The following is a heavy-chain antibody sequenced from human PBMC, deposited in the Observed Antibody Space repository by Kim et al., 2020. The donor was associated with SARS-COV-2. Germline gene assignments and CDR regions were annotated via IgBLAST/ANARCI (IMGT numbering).Heavy chain of an antibody. CDR3: ARDRLEGDGGTRWFDP. V-gene: IGHV6-1*01. D-gene: IGHD1-1*01. CDR1: GDSVSSKSAA. J-gene: IGHJ5*02. Sequence: SQTLSLTCAISGDSVSSKSAAWNWLRQSPSRGLEWLGRTYFRSKWYNDYALFVRSRITINPDPSRNQFSLQLNSVTPEDTAVYFCARDRLEGDGGTRWFDPWGQGTLVTVSS. CDR2: TYFRSKWYN.